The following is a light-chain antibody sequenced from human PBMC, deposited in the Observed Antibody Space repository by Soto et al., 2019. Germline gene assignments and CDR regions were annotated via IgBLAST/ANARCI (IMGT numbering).Light chain of an antibody. CDR2: GAS. J-gene: IGKJ1*01. CDR3: QKYGSSPWT. V-gene: IGKV3-20*01. Sequence: EIVLTQSPGTLSLSQGERATLSCRASQSVSSSYLAWYQQKPGQAPRLLIYGASSRATGIPDRFSGSGSGTDFTLTISRLEPADFAVYYCQKYGSSPWTFGQGPKVDIK. CDR1: QSVSSSY.